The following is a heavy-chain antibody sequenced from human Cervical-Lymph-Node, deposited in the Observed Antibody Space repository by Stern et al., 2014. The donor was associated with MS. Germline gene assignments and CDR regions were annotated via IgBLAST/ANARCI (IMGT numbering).Heavy chain of an antibody. J-gene: IGHJ6*02. Sequence: QVQLVQSGVEVKKPGASVKVSCKASGYSFTSYGISWVRQAPGQGLEWMGWINTYNVNTNYAQKLQGRGTMTTDTSTSTAYMELRSLRSDDTAVYFCARDPPRGGFGELLSNYPYYGMDVWGQGTTVTVSS. CDR3: ARDPPRGGFGELLSNYPYYGMDV. CDR2: INTYNVNT. CDR1: GYSFTSYG. D-gene: IGHD3-10*01. V-gene: IGHV1-18*01.